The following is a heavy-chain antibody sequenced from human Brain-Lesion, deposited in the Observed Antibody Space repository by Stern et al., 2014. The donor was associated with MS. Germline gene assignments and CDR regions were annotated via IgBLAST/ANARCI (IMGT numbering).Heavy chain of an antibody. CDR3: AGEEDIRYCSGGSCTGNWFDP. D-gene: IGHD2-15*01. CDR1: GGSVSSTSYA. CDR2: TYYSGNT. Sequence: QLVESGPGLVKPSETLSLTCTVAGGSVSSTSYAWAWIRQPPGKGLEWIGNTYYSGNTYYSPSLKSRTTISLDTSKHQFPLPLRSVTAADTAVYYCAGEEDIRYCSGGSCTGNWFDPWGQGTLVTVSS. J-gene: IGHJ5*02. V-gene: IGHV4-39*01.